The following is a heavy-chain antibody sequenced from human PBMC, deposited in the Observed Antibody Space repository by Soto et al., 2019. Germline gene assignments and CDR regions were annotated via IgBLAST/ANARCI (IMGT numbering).Heavy chain of an antibody. Sequence: SETLSLTCTVSGGSISSYYWSWIRQPPGKGLEWIGYIYYSGSTNYNPSLKSRVTISVDTSKNQFSLKLSSVTAADTAVYYCARSDCRYWGQGTLVTVSS. CDR3: ARSDCRY. J-gene: IGHJ4*02. V-gene: IGHV4-59*01. CDR2: IYYSGST. CDR1: GGSISSYY. D-gene: IGHD2-21*01.